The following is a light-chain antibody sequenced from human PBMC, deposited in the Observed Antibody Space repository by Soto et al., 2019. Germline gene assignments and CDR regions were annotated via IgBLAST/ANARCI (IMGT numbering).Light chain of an antibody. J-gene: IGLJ1*01. CDR2: ENN. CDR1: NSNIGSRT. V-gene: IGLV1-44*01. CDR3: AAWDDSLNVYV. Sequence: QSVLTQPTSASGAPGQRVTISCSGSNSNIGSRTVNWYQHLPRTAPKLLIYENNQRPSGVPDRFSGSKSGTSASLAISGLQSEDEAHYYCAAWDDSLNVYVFGTGTKLTVL.